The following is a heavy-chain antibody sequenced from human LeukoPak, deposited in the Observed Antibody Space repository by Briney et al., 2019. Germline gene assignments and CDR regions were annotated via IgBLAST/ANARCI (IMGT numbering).Heavy chain of an antibody. V-gene: IGHV4-34*01. CDR2: INHSGST. CDR1: GGSFSGYY. D-gene: IGHD6-13*01. Sequence: SETLPLTCAVYGGSFSGYYWSWIRQPPGKGLEWIGEINHSGSTNYNPSLKSRVTISVDTSKNQFSLKLSSVTAADTAVYYCARARVQHDAFDIWGQGTMVTVSS. CDR3: ARARVQHDAFDI. J-gene: IGHJ3*02.